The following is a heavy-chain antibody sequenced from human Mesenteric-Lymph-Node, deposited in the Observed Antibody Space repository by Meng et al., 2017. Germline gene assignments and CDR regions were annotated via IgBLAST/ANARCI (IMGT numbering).Heavy chain of an antibody. CDR1: GGSLSGAY. Sequence: QVQLQQWGAGLLKPSETLSLTCAVNGGSLSGAYWNWIRQPPGKGLEWIGYIYYSGSTNHNPSLKSRVTISVDTSKNQFSLKLNSVTAADTAVYYCASNGPVAGTHYWGQGTLVTVSS. V-gene: IGHV4-34*11. CDR2: IYYSGST. J-gene: IGHJ4*02. CDR3: ASNGPVAGTHY. D-gene: IGHD6-19*01.